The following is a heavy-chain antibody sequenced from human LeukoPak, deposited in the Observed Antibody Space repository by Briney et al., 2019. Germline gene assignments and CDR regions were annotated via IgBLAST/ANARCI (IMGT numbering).Heavy chain of an antibody. V-gene: IGHV3-49*04. Sequence: PGRSLRLSCTASGFTFGDYAMSWVRQAPGKGLEWVGFIRSKAYGGTTEYAASVKGRFTISRDDSKSIAYLQMNSLKTEDTAMYYCTRVSNYYGSGSYYFDYWGQGTLVTVSS. J-gene: IGHJ4*02. CDR2: IRSKAYGGTT. D-gene: IGHD3-10*01. CDR1: GFTFGDYA. CDR3: TRVSNYYGSGSYYFDY.